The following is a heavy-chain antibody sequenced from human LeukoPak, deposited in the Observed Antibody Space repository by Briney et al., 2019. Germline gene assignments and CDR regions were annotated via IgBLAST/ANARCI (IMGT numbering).Heavy chain of an antibody. D-gene: IGHD6-6*01. V-gene: IGHV1-69*04. CDR2: IIPILGIA. CDR3: ARGSQYSSSSFDY. CDR1: GGTFSSYA. Sequence: EASVKVSCKASGGTFSSYAISWVRQAPGQGLEWMGRIIPILGIANYAQKFQGRVTITADKSTSTACMELSSLRSEDTAVYYCARGSQYSSSSFDYWGQGTLVTVSS. J-gene: IGHJ4*02.